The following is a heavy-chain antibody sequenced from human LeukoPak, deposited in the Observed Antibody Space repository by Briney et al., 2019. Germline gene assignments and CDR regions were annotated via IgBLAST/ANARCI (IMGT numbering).Heavy chain of an antibody. CDR3: ARVGWYYYDSSGYYRTTEYFQH. CDR1: GYTLTSYY. CDR2: INPSGGST. D-gene: IGHD3-22*01. J-gene: IGHJ1*01. Sequence: EASVKVSCKASGYTLTSYYIHWVRQAPGQGLEWMGIINPSGGSTSYAQKFQGRVTMTRDMSTSTVYMELSSLRSEDTAVYYCARVGWYYYDSSGYYRTTEYFQHWGQGTLVTVSS. V-gene: IGHV1-46*01.